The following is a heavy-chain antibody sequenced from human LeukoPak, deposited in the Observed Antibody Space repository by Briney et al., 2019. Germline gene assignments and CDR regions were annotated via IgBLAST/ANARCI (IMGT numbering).Heavy chain of an antibody. D-gene: IGHD6-19*01. Sequence: QPGGSLRLSCAASGLTFSRFAMSGVGEAPGKGVEWVSAISGSGSKTYYADPGKGRFTSCRDNYKNTLYLEMNTLRADDTAVYYCANRGSGWYFDYWGQGTLVTVSS. V-gene: IGHV3-23*01. CDR2: ISGSGSKT. J-gene: IGHJ4*02. CDR3: ANRGSGWYFDY. CDR1: GLTFSRFA.